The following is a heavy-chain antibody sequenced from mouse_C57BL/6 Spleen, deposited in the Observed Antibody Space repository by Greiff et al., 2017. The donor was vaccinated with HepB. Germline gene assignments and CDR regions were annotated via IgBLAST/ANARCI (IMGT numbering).Heavy chain of an antibody. J-gene: IGHJ3*01. Sequence: EVKLVESGGGLVQPKGSLKLSCAASGFSFNTYAMNWVRQAPGKGLEWVARIRSKSNNYATYYADSVKDRFTISRDDSESMLYLQMNNLKTEDTAIYYCVRDYDYDDGYWGQGTLVTVSA. D-gene: IGHD2-4*01. CDR3: VRDYDYDDGY. CDR1: GFSFNTYA. CDR2: IRSKSNNYAT. V-gene: IGHV10-1*01.